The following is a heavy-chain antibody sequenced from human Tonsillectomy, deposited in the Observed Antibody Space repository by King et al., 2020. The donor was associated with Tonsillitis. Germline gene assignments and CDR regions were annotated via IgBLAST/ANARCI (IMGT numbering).Heavy chain of an antibody. J-gene: IGHJ5*01. Sequence: VQLQESGPGLVKPSQTLSLTCTVSGGSISGGAPYWSWIRQHPGKGLEWIGYIYDSENTYYNPSLKSRLTISIDTSENQFSLKLSSGTAADTAVYYCGGYEGGVFDSWGQGTLATVSS. V-gene: IGHV4-31*03. CDR3: GGYEGGVFDS. CDR2: IYDSENT. CDR1: GGSISGGAPY. D-gene: IGHD2-15*01.